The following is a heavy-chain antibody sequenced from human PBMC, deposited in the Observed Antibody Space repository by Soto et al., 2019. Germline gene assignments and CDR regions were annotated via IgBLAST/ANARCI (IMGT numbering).Heavy chain of an antibody. CDR1: GFTVSSNY. CDR3: ARDSGPIDYGGNHDAFDI. J-gene: IGHJ3*02. D-gene: IGHD4-17*01. V-gene: IGHV3-53*01. Sequence: EVQLVESGGGLIQPGGSLRLSCAASGFTVSSNYMSWVRQAPGKGLEWVSVIYSGGSTYYADSGKGRFTISRDNSKNTLYLQMNSLRAEDTAVYYCARDSGPIDYGGNHDAFDIWGQGTMVTVSS. CDR2: IYSGGST.